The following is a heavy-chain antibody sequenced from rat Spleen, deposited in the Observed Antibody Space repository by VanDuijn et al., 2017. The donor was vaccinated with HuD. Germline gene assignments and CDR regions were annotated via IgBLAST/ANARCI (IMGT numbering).Heavy chain of an antibody. CDR1: GFSLTSNG. V-gene: IGHV2S12*01. J-gene: IGHJ2*01. CDR3: TRETRGFDY. D-gene: IGHD1-7*01. CDR2: ISSGGST. Sequence: QVQLKESGPGLVQPSQTLSLTCTVSGFSLTSNGVSWVRQPPGKGLEWIAAISSGGSTYYNSALKSRLSISRDTSKSQVFLKMNSLQTEDTAIYFCTRETRGFDYWGQGVMVTVSS.